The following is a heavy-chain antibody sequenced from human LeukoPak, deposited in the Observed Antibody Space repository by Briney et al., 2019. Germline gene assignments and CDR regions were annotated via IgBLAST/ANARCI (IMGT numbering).Heavy chain of an antibody. V-gene: IGHV3-23*01. CDR3: AKRNCSGTNCYPLDS. CDR1: GLTFSVSG. J-gene: IGHJ4*02. Sequence: GGSLRLSCAASGLTFSVSGMHWVRQAPGKGLEWVSAITTSGDSTYYADSVKGRFTISRDNSKNTLYLHMNSLRAEDTAIYFCAKRNCSGTNCYPLDSWGRGTLVTVSS. CDR2: ITTSGDST. D-gene: IGHD2-15*01.